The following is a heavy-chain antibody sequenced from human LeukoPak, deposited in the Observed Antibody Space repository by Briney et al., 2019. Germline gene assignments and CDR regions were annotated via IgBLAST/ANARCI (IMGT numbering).Heavy chain of an antibody. CDR3: ANLRITMIVVVTNFDY. V-gene: IGHV3-23*01. J-gene: IGHJ4*02. D-gene: IGHD3-22*01. CDR1: GFTFSSYA. CDR2: FSGSGGST. Sequence: GGSLRLSCAASGFTFSSYAMSWVRQAPGKGLEWVSAFSGSGGSTYYADSVKGRFTISRDNSKNTLYLQMNSLRAEDTAVYYCANLRITMIVVVTNFDYWGQGTLVTVSS.